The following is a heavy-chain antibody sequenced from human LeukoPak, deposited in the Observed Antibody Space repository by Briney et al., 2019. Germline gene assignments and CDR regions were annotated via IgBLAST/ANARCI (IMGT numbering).Heavy chain of an antibody. CDR1: GGTFSSYA. V-gene: IGHV1-69*13. CDR2: IIPIFGTA. D-gene: IGHD6-19*01. CDR3: ARDPSNSSGRYEHFDY. J-gene: IGHJ4*02. Sequence: SVKVSCKASGGTFSSYAISWVRQAPGQGHEWMGGIIPIFGTANYAQKFQGRVTITADESTSTAYMELSSLRSEDTAVYYCARDPSNSSGRYEHFDYWGQGTLVTVSS.